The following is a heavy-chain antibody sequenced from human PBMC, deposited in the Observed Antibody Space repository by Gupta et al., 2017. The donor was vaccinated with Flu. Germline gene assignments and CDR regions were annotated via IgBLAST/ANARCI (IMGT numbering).Heavy chain of an antibody. Sequence: EVQLLESGGGLVQPGGSLRLSCAASGFTFSSYAMSWVRQAPGKGLEWVSAISGSGGSTYYADSVKGRFTISRDNSKNTLYLQMNSLRAEDTAVYYCAKLGYCSGGSCRKNYYFDYWGQGTLVTVSS. J-gene: IGHJ4*02. V-gene: IGHV3-23*01. CDR1: GFTFSSYA. D-gene: IGHD2-15*01. CDR3: AKLGYCSGGSCRKNYYFDY. CDR2: ISGSGGST.